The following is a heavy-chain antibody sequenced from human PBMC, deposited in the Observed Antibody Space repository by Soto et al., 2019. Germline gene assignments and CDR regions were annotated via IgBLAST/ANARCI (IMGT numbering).Heavy chain of an antibody. Sequence: SVRVSCKASGGAFSSYAISWVRQAPGQGLEWMGGIIPIFGTANYAQKFQGRVTITADKSTSTAYMELSSLRAEDTAVYYCARVGIAAAGYYYYGMDVWGQGTTVTVSS. J-gene: IGHJ6*02. CDR2: IIPIFGTA. V-gene: IGHV1-69*06. CDR1: GGAFSSYA. D-gene: IGHD6-13*01. CDR3: ARVGIAAAGYYYYGMDV.